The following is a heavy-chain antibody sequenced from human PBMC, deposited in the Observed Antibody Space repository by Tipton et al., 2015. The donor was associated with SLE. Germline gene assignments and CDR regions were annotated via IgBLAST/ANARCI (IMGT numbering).Heavy chain of an antibody. Sequence: LRLSCTVSGGSISSCSCYWGWIRQPPGKGLEWIGTFSYSGSTYYNPSLKSRVTISVDTSKNQFSLRLSSVTAADTAVYYCARDGVYSSSYYHEFWGQGILVTVSS. CDR1: GGSISSCSCY. J-gene: IGHJ4*02. CDR3: ARDGVYSSSYYHEF. CDR2: FSYSGST. D-gene: IGHD3-22*01. V-gene: IGHV4-39*07.